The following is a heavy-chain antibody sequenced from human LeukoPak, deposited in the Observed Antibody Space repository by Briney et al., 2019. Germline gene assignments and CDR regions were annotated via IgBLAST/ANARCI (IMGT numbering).Heavy chain of an antibody. CDR2: INWNGGST. Sequence: GGSLRLSCAASGFTFDDYGMSWVRQAPGKGLEWVSGINWNGGSTGYADSVKGRFTISRDNAKNSLYLQMNSLRAEDTAVYYCARETWSGYYKGFDYWGQGTLVTVSS. V-gene: IGHV3-20*04. J-gene: IGHJ4*02. CDR3: ARETWSGYYKGFDY. CDR1: GFTFDDYG. D-gene: IGHD3-3*01.